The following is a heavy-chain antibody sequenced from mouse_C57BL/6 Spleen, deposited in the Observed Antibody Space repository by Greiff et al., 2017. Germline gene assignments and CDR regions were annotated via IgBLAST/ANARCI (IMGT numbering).Heavy chain of an antibody. CDR2: IDPENGDT. CDR3: TTGSSGYDY. V-gene: IGHV14-4*01. Sequence: DVQLQESGAELVRPGASVKLSCTASGFNIKDDYMHWVKQRPEQGLEWIGWIDPENGDTEYASKFQGKATITADTSSNTAYLQLSSLTSEDTAVYYCTTGSSGYDYWGQGTTLTVSS. CDR1: GFNIKDDY. J-gene: IGHJ2*01. D-gene: IGHD3-2*02.